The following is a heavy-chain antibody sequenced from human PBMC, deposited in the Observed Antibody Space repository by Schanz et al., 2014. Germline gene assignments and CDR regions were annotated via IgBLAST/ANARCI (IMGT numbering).Heavy chain of an antibody. CDR3: AGGPRGGYIEY. CDR1: GFTFSSYA. V-gene: IGHV3-23*01. D-gene: IGHD3-16*01. CDR2: IRGSGGGT. J-gene: IGHJ4*02. Sequence: DVQLLESGGGLVQPGGSLRLSCAASGFTFSSYAMSWVRQPPGKGLEWVSSIRGSGGGTDYADSVKGRFTISRDNSKNTLYLQMDSLRDEDTAVYYCAGGPRGGYIEYWGQGTLVIVSS.